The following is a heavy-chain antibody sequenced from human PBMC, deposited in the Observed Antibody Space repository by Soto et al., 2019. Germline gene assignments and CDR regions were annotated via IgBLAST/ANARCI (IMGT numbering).Heavy chain of an antibody. CDR2: IYSGGTT. CDR1: GFTVSADY. Sequence: GSLRLSCAASGFTVSADYMIWVLHAPGKGLEWVSVIYSGGTTHYADSFQGRFTISRDSSKNTLYLHMNSLRAGDTAVYYCARLSAPTGSYYTAPFDYWGQGTLVTVSS. V-gene: IGHV3-53*01. J-gene: IGHJ4*02. D-gene: IGHD3-10*01. CDR3: ARLSAPTGSYYTAPFDY.